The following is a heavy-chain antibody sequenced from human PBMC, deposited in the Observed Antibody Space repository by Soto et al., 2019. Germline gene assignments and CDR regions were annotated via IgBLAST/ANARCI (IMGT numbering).Heavy chain of an antibody. J-gene: IGHJ6*03. CDR1: GFTFTNYG. CDR3: AKDQDCTSGSCFPFDMDV. Sequence: PGGSLRLSCAASGFTFTNYGMTWVRQAPGKGLEWVSAIRGSGYGAYYADSVKGRFTISRDNSKNTLFLQMSSLRAEDTAVYYCAKDQDCTSGSCFPFDMDVWGRGTTVTVSS. V-gene: IGHV3-23*01. D-gene: IGHD2-15*01. CDR2: IRGSGYGA.